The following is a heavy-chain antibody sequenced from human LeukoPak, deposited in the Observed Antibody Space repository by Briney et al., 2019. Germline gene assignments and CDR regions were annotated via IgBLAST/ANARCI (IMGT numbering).Heavy chain of an antibody. CDR1: GYSFTSYW. CDR3: ARPFMNYYDSSGYPGDC. Sequence: GESLKISCKGSGYSFTSYWIGWVRQMPGKGLEWMGIIYPGDSDTRYSPSFQGQVTISADKSISTAYLQWSSLKASDTAMYYCARPFMNYYDSSGYPGDCWGQGTLVTVSS. J-gene: IGHJ4*02. CDR2: IYPGDSDT. D-gene: IGHD3-22*01. V-gene: IGHV5-51*01.